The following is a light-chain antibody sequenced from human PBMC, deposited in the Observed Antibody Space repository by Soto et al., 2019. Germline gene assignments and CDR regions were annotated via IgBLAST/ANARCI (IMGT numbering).Light chain of an antibody. J-gene: IGLJ2*01. CDR2: DNT. Sequence: QSVLTQPLSVSGAPGQRVTISCTGSRSNIGAGYAVHWYQQLPGTAPKLLIYDNTNRPSGVPDRFSASESGTSASLAITGLQSEDEADYYCQSYDTSLSASVFGGGTQLTVL. CDR3: QSYDTSLSASV. V-gene: IGLV1-40*01. CDR1: RSNIGAGYA.